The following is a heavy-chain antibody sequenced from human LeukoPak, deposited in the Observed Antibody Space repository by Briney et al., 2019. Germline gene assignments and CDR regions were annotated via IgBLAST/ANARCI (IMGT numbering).Heavy chain of an antibody. CDR1: GFTFSSYA. D-gene: IGHD2-15*01. CDR2: ISSNGGST. J-gene: IGHJ4*02. V-gene: IGHV3-64*01. CDR3: ARDGVVVAANDY. Sequence: PGGSLRLSCAASGFTFSSYAMHWVRQAPGKGLEYVPAISSNGGSTYYANSVKGRFTISRDNSKNTLYLQMGSLRAEDMAVYYCARDGVVVAANDYWGQGTLVTVSS.